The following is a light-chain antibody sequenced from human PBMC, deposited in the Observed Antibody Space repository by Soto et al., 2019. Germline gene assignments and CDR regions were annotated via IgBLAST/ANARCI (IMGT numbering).Light chain of an antibody. Sequence: QSALTQPASVSGSPGQSITISCTGTSRDAGGYNYVAWYQQHPDRAPKVMIYEVSNRPSGVSNRFSGSKSGNTASLTISGLQAEDEADYYCSSFASSSTLVVFGTGTKLTVL. CDR3: SSFASSSTLVV. CDR1: SRDAGGYNY. CDR2: EVS. V-gene: IGLV2-14*01. J-gene: IGLJ1*01.